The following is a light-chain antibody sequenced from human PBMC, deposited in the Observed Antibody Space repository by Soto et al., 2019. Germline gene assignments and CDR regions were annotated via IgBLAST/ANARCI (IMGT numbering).Light chain of an antibody. CDR1: QNIRNS. J-gene: IGKJ4*01. CDR2: DAS. V-gene: IGKV3-11*01. CDR3: QQRSNWPLT. Sequence: IVLTQSPATLSLSAGERVTLSCRASQNIRNSLAWYQQKPGQAPRLLIYDASNRASGIPARFSGSGSGTDVNLTISSLETEDFAVYYCQQRSNWPLTFGGGTKVDIK.